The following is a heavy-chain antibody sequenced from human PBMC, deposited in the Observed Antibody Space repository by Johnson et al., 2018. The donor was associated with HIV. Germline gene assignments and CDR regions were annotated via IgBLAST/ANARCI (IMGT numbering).Heavy chain of an antibody. CDR1: GFTFSSYA. V-gene: IGHV3-23*04. CDR2: ISGSGGST. CDR3: AKSYCPGCDGFDI. Sequence: EQLVESGGGLVQPGGSLRLSCAASGFTFSSYAMSWVRQAPGKGLEWVSAISGSGGSTYYADSVKGRFTISRDNSKNTLDLQMNNLRTEDSGVYYCAKSYCPGCDGFDIWGQGTMVTVSS. J-gene: IGHJ3*02. D-gene: IGHD2-21*01.